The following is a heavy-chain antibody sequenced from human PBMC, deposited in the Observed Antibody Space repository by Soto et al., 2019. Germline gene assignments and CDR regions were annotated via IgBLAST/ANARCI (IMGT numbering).Heavy chain of an antibody. Sequence: SETLSLTCTVSGVSISSGGDYWGWIRQHPGKGLDWIGYMHYGGSTYYNPSLMTRPTISMDSSKNHLSLELTSVTAADTAVYYCAILHCTSPGCVPLDSRGHGSLVTGSS. CDR2: MHYGGST. CDR1: GVSISSGGDY. J-gene: IGHJ5*01. V-gene: IGHV4-31*03. D-gene: IGHD2-2*01. CDR3: AILHCTSPGCVPLDS.